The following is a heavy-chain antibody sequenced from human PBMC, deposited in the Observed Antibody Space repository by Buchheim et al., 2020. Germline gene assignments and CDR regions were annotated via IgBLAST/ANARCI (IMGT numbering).Heavy chain of an antibody. D-gene: IGHD3-3*01. CDR3: AKDRFHRDDSDF. CDR1: GFPFTNYG. V-gene: IGHV3-23*01. Sequence: EVQLLESGGGLVQPGGSLRLSCVASGFPFTNYGMAWVRQAPGKGLEWVSSISGSGDKTDFADSVKGRFIISRDNSKNALYLQMNSLRAGDTALYYCAKDRFHRDDSDFWGQGTL. CDR2: ISGSGDKT. J-gene: IGHJ4*02.